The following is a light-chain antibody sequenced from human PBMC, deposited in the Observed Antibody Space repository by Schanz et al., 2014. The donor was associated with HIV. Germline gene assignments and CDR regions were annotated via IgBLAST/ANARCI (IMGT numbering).Light chain of an antibody. V-gene: IGLV2-14*02. Sequence: QSALTQPASVSGSPGQSITISCTGTSSDVGSYNLVSWYQQHPGKAPKLMIYEGSKRPSGVSNRFSGSKSGNTASLTISGLQAEDEADYYCSSYAATSNVLFGGGTKLTV. CDR3: SSYAATSNVL. J-gene: IGLJ3*02. CDR2: EGS. CDR1: SSDVGSYNL.